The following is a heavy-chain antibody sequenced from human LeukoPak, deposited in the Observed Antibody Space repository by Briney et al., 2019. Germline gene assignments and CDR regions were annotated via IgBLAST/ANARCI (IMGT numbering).Heavy chain of an antibody. CDR2: IYSGGST. D-gene: IGHD2-2*01. CDR3: TTAATRGYRSSTSCYDYYYYYMDV. J-gene: IGHJ6*03. V-gene: IGHV3-66*01. Sequence: GGSLRLSCAAFEFSVGSNYMTWVRQAPGKGLEWVSLIYSGGSTYYADSVKGRFTISRDNSKNTLYLQMNSLKTEDTAVYYCTTAATRGYRSSTSCYDYYYYYMDVWGKGTTVTISS. CDR1: EFSVGSNY.